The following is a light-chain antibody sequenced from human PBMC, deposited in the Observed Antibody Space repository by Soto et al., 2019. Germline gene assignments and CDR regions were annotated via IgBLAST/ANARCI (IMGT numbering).Light chain of an antibody. V-gene: IGKV1-5*03. J-gene: IGKJ1*01. CDR2: KVS. Sequence: DIQMTQFPSTLSASVGDRVTITCRASQSIDSELDWYQQQPGKALKFLIYKVSTLESGVPSRFSGSGSGTEFTLTISSLQPDDFGTYYCQQHKSYPRTFGQGTKVDIK. CDR1: QSIDSE. CDR3: QQHKSYPRT.